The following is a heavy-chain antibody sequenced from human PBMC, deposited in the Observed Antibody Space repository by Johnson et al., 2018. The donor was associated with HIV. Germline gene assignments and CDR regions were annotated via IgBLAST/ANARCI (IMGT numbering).Heavy chain of an antibody. Sequence: MLLVESGGGLVQPGGSLRLSCAASGIPVRSNYLSWVRQAPGKGLEWVSLIFSVGNTYYADSVKGRFTISRDNSNNMVYLQMDSLRPEDTAVYYCARDGRDLVTRGAFDIWGQGTVVTVSS. CDR3: ARDGRDLVTRGAFDI. D-gene: IGHD5-18*01. J-gene: IGHJ3*02. V-gene: IGHV3-66*02. CDR2: IFSVGNT. CDR1: GIPVRSNY.